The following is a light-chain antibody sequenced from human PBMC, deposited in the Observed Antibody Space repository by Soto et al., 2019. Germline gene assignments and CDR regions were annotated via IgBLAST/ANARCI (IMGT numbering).Light chain of an antibody. CDR2: AAS. V-gene: IGKV1D-16*01. J-gene: IGKJ4*01. CDR3: QQYNISPLT. CDR1: QDINSY. Sequence: DVQMTQSPSSLSASVGDRVTITCRAIQDINSYLAWYQQKPGNAPKSLIYAASSLQTGVPSRFSGSESGTDFTLTINNLQPEDSATYYCQQYNISPLTFGGGTKVEIK.